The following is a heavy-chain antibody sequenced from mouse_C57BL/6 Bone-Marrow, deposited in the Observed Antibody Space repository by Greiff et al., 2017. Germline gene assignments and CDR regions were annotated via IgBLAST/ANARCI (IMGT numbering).Heavy chain of an antibody. CDR3: TRDRQYYYGSSSWYFDV. J-gene: IGHJ1*03. Sequence: RVESGEGLVKPGGSLKLSCAASGFTFSSYAMSWVRQTPEKRLEWVAYISSGGDYIYYADTVKGRFTISRDNARNTLYLQMSSLKSEDTAMYYCTRDRQYYYGSSSWYFDVWGTGTTVTVSS. CDR1: GFTFSSYA. CDR2: ISSGGDYI. D-gene: IGHD1-1*01. V-gene: IGHV5-9-1*02.